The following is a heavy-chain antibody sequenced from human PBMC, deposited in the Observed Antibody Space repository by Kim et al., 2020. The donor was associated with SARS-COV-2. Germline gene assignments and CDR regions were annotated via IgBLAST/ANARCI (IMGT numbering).Heavy chain of an antibody. D-gene: IGHD1-26*01. V-gene: IGHV3-7*01. CDR3: ARDEEWEPLVFDY. Sequence: GGSLRLSCSASGFNFSNYWMSWVRQAPGKGLEWVANIKYDGSREFYVDSVKGRFTIFRDNAKKSVFLQMNSLRTEDTAVYYCARDEEWEPLVFDYWGQG. J-gene: IGHJ4*02. CDR2: IKYDGSRE. CDR1: GFNFSNYW.